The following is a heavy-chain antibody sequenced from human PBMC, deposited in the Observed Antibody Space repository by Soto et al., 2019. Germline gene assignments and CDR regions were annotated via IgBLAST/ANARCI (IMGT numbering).Heavy chain of an antibody. V-gene: IGHV1-18*04. CDR2: ISTSNGDT. D-gene: IGHD6-13*01. CDR3: ARDSAAHGPVFDY. CDR1: GYTFTSYG. J-gene: IGHJ4*02. Sequence: ASEKVSCKASGYTFTSYGISWVRQAPGQGLEWMAWISTSNGDTHYAQKVQDRVSMTTDRFTSTAYMELRSLRSDDTAIYYCARDSAAHGPVFDYWGQGTPVTVSS.